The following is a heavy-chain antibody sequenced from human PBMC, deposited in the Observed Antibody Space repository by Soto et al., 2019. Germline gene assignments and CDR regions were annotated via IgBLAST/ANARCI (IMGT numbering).Heavy chain of an antibody. CDR1: GASLSDNY. CDR3: ARGRGVFDC. CDR2: INHSGNT. V-gene: IGHV4-34*01. J-gene: IGHJ5*01. D-gene: IGHD2-8*01. Sequence: PSKTMSLTCAVYGASLSDNYCNWLRQPPGKGLEWIGEINHSGNTNYNPSLRSRVTISIDTSKNQLSLNLRSVSAADTAVYYCARGRGVFDCWGQGTPVTVSS.